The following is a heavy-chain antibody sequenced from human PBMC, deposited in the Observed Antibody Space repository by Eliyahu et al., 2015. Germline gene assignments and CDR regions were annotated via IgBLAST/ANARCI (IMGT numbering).Heavy chain of an antibody. CDR1: GFTCXNAW. V-gene: IGHV3-15*01. D-gene: IGHD3-9*01. CDR3: TTSYVLRYFGPKPPDY. Sequence: EVQLXESGGGLVKPGGSLRLSXXASGFTCXNAWRSWVRQAPGKGLEWVGRIKXKTDGGXTDYAAPVKGRFTISRDDSKNTLYLQMNSLKTEDTAVYYCTTSYVLRYFGPKPPDYWGQGTLVTVSS. CDR2: IKXKTDGGXT. J-gene: IGHJ4*02.